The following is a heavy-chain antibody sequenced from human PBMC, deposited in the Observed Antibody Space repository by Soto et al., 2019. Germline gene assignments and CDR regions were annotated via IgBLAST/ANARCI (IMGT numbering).Heavy chain of an antibody. CDR2: IYYSGST. J-gene: IGHJ5*02. CDR1: GGSISSGGYY. V-gene: IGHV4-31*03. D-gene: IGHD6-13*01. CDR3: ARDRAAAGTWSGWFDP. Sequence: PSETLSLTCTVSGGSISSGGYYWSWIRQHPGKGLEWIGYIYYSGSTYYNPSLKSRVTISVDTSKNQFSLKLSSVTAADTAVYYCARDRAAAGTWSGWFDPWGQGTLVTVSS.